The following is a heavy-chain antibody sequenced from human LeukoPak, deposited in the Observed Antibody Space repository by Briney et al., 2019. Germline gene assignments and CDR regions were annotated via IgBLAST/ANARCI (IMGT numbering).Heavy chain of an antibody. CDR2: IWYDGSNK. D-gene: IGHD5-18*01. CDR3: ARGIQLSDY. J-gene: IGHJ4*02. V-gene: IGHV3-33*01. CDR1: GFTISSYG. Sequence: GGSLRLSCAASGFTISSYGMHWVRQAPGKGLEWVAVIWYDGSNKYYADSVKGRFTISRDNSKNTLFLQMNSLRAEDTAVFYCARGIQLSDYWGQGTLVTVSS.